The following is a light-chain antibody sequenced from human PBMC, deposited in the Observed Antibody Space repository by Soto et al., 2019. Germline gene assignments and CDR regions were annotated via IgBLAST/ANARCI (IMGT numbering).Light chain of an antibody. J-gene: IGKJ2*01. Sequence: DIQMTQSPSTLSASVGDRVTITCRASQSISSWLAWYQQKPGKAPKLLIYDASRLESGVPSRYSGSGSGTEFTLAISRLQPDDFATYYCQQYNSYSLYSFGQGTQLAIK. CDR1: QSISSW. CDR3: QQYNSYSLYS. CDR2: DAS. V-gene: IGKV1-5*01.